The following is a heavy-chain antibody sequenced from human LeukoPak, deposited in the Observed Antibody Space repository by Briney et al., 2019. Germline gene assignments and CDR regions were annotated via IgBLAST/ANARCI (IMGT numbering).Heavy chain of an antibody. CDR1: GFTFSNYW. Sequence: GGSLRLSCAASGFTFSNYWMSWVRQAPGKGLEWVANIKQDGSEKCYVDSVKGRFTISRDNAKNSLYLQMNSLRAEDTAVYYCARDRWELLSNSFHYCGLDVWGQGTTVTVSS. CDR2: IKQDGSEK. CDR3: ARDRWELLSNSFHYCGLDV. J-gene: IGHJ6*02. V-gene: IGHV3-7*01. D-gene: IGHD2-15*01.